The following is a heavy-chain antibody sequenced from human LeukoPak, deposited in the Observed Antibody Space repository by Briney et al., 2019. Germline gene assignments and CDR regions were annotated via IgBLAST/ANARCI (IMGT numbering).Heavy chain of an antibody. J-gene: IGHJ6*03. CDR1: GGSISSYY. V-gene: IGHV4-4*07. CDR3: ARSDYDILTGYPYYYSMDV. D-gene: IGHD3-9*01. CDR2: ICTSGST. Sequence: SETLSLTCTGSGGSISSYYWSWLRQPAGKGLEGIGRICTSGSTNYNPSLKSRITISVNTSNNHFFLLLSSIPAAAPAVYYCARSDYDILTGYPYYYSMDVWGKGTTVTISS.